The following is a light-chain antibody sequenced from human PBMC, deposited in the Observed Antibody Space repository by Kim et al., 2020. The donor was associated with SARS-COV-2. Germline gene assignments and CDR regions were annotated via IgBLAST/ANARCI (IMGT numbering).Light chain of an antibody. CDR3: QQYDTVPFT. Sequence: DIQMTQSPSSLSASVGDRVTITCQASEDVTKYVCWFQQKPGKAPKLLIYEASILETGVPSRFSGSGSGTDFTFAITSLQPEDVATYYCQQYDTVPFTFGPGTKVDIK. V-gene: IGKV1-33*01. J-gene: IGKJ3*01. CDR1: EDVTKY. CDR2: EAS.